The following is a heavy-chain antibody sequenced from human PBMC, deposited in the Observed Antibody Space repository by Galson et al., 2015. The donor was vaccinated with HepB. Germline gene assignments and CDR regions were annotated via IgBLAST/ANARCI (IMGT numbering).Heavy chain of an antibody. D-gene: IGHD5-24*01. CDR3: ARGGMATIGGPTFDS. Sequence: SVKVSCKASGYTFINYGINWVRQAPGQGLEWMGWISGYNDNVNYAQKLQGRVAMAADTSTSTAYMELRSLRSDDTAVYYCARGGMATIGGPTFDSWGQGTLVTVSS. V-gene: IGHV1-18*01. CDR2: ISGYNDNV. CDR1: GYTFINYG. J-gene: IGHJ4*02.